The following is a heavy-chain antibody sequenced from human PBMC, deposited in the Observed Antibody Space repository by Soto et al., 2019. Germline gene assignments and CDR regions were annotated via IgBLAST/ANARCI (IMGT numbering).Heavy chain of an antibody. V-gene: IGHV2-5*01. J-gene: IGHJ3*02. Sequence: QSTLKESGPTLVKPTQTLTLTCSFSGFSLTTSGVGVGWIRQPPGKTLEWLAHIYWSGNEHYRPSLESRPSSTKETSVNYVVLTITNMDPVDTAKYYVARGPAARPVFDFDILGPGTMVTVSS. CDR1: GFSLTTSGVG. CDR2: IYWSGNE. CDR3: ARGPAARPVFDFDI. D-gene: IGHD6-6*01.